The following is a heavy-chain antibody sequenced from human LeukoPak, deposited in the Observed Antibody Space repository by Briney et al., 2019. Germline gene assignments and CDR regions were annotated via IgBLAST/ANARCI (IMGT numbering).Heavy chain of an antibody. Sequence: GGSLRLSCAASGFTFSSYEMNWVRQAPGKGLEWVSYISSSGSTIYYADSVKGRFTISRDNFKNTLYLQMNILRAEDTAIYYCAELGITMIGGVWGKGTTVTISS. D-gene: IGHD3-10*02. CDR1: GFTFSSYE. CDR3: AELGITMIGGV. V-gene: IGHV3-48*03. J-gene: IGHJ6*04. CDR2: ISSSGSTI.